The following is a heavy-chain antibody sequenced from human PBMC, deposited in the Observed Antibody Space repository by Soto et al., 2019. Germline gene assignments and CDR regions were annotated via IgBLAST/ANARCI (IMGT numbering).Heavy chain of an antibody. J-gene: IGHJ4*02. CDR2: IIPIFGTA. D-gene: IGHD2-15*01. CDR1: GVTFSSYS. Sequence: QVQLVQSGAEVKKPGSSVKVSCKASGVTFSSYSINWVRQAPGQVLEWMGEIIPIFGTATYAQKFQGRVNITADESTSKAYMELSSLRSEDTSVSYCARDGGWHSGGIDYWGQGTLVTVSS. V-gene: IGHV1-69*01. CDR3: ARDGGWHSGGIDY.